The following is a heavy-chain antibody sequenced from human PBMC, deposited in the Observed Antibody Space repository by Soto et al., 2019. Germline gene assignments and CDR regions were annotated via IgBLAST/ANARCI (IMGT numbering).Heavy chain of an antibody. V-gene: IGHV4-39*01. CDR1: GGSIRSTSSY. J-gene: IGHJ3*02. Sequence: LETFSLTCTVSGGSIRSTSSYWCWLRQPPGKGLEWIGSIYYSGSTYDNPSLKSRVTISVDTSKNQFSRKLSSVTAADTAVYYCARSYSYGSGSYSASDYYDSSGYHYSGSYDAFDIWGQGTMVS. CDR2: IYYSGST. CDR3: ARSYSYGSGSYSASDYYDSSGYHYSGSYDAFDI. D-gene: IGHD3-22*01.